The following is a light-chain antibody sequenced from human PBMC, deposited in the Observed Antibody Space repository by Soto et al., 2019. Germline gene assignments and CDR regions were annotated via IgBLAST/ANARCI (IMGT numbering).Light chain of an antibody. J-gene: IGKJ5*01. Sequence: IVLTQSPCTLSLSQGERATLSCRASQSVTSYLAWYQQKPGQAPRLLIYDVSNRASGIPARFSGSGSETDFTLTISSLEPEDFAVYYCQQRSDWPLTFGQGTRLEI. V-gene: IGKV3-11*01. CDR3: QQRSDWPLT. CDR1: QSVTSY. CDR2: DVS.